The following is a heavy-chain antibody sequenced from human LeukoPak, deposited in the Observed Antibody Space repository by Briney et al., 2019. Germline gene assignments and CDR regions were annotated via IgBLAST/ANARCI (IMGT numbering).Heavy chain of an antibody. J-gene: IGHJ4*02. D-gene: IGHD6-13*01. CDR3: VKDPSSTCYSFDY. CDR2: INWDGTNT. CDR1: GGTTDDYG. Sequence: GGSLRLSCAASGGTTDDYGMSWVRQAPGKGLEWVSGINWDGTNTYYAESVKGRFTISRDSAEKSLYLHVNSLRDDDTAFYYCVKDPSSTCYSFDYWGQGTLVTVSS. V-gene: IGHV3-20*04.